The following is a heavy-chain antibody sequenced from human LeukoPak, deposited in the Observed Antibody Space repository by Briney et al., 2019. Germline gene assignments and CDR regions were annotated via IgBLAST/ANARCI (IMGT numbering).Heavy chain of an antibody. CDR3: ARDYSHYCSSTSCSFYFDY. V-gene: IGHV1-18*01. Sequence: ASVKVSCKASGYTFTNYGITWVRQAPGQGLEWMEWISAYNGNTRYAQKFQGRVTMTTDTSTSTAYLELRSLRSDDTAIYYCARDYSHYCSSTSCSFYFDYWGQGTLVTVSS. J-gene: IGHJ4*02. CDR1: GYTFTNYG. CDR2: ISAYNGNT. D-gene: IGHD2-2*01.